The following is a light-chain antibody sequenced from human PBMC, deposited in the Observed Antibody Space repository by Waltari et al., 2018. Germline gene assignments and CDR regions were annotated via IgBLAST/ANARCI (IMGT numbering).Light chain of an antibody. Sequence: EIVMTQSPATLSVSSGERATLSCRASQTVGSNLAWYQQKPGQAPRLLIYSASTRDTGIPPRFCGRGSGTEFTLTISSLQSEDFAVYYCQQYNDWPQTFGQGTKVEIK. CDR3: QQYNDWPQT. CDR1: QTVGSN. CDR2: SAS. J-gene: IGKJ1*01. V-gene: IGKV3-15*01.